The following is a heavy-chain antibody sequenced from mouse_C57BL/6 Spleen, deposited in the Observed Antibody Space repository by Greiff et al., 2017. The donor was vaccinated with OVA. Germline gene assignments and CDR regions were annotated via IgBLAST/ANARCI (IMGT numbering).Heavy chain of an antibody. CDR2: IDPENGDT. CDR3: TEGFDY. Sequence: VQLKESGAELVRPGASVKLSCTASGFNIKDDYMHWVKQRPEQGLEWIGWIDPENGDTEYASKFQGKATITADTSSNTAYLQLSSLTSEGTAVYYCTEGFDYWGQGTTLTVSS. V-gene: IGHV14-4*01. J-gene: IGHJ2*01. CDR1: GFNIKDDY.